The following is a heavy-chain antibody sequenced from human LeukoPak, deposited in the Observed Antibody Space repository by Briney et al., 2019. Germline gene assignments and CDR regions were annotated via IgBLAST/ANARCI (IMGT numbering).Heavy chain of an antibody. CDR2: IYSGGST. CDR1: GFSFSRYS. J-gene: IGHJ4*02. D-gene: IGHD5-24*01. V-gene: IGHV3-53*01. CDR3: ARGGWLHAYFDY. Sequence: PGGSLRLSCTASGFSFSRYSMNWVRQAPGKGLEWVSVIYSGGSTYYADSVKGRFTISRDNSKNTLYLQMNSLRAEDTAVYYCARGGWLHAYFDYWGQGTLVTVSS.